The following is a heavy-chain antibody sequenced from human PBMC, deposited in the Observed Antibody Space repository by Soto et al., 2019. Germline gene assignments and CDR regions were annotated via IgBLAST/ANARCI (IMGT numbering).Heavy chain of an antibody. CDR1: GGSISSGGYY. J-gene: IGHJ5*02. D-gene: IGHD3-22*01. CDR2: IYYSGST. Sequence: PSETLSLTCTVSGGSISSGGYYWSWIRQHPGKGLEWIGYIYYSGSTYYNPSLKSRVTISVDTSKNQFSLKLSSVTAADTAVYYCARGSTRSPPRSYYYDSSGYRNWFDPWGEGTLVTVSS. V-gene: IGHV4-31*03. CDR3: ARGSTRSPPRSYYYDSSGYRNWFDP.